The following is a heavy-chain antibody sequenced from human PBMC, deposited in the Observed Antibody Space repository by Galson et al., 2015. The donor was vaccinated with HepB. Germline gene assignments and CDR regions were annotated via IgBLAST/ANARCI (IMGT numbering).Heavy chain of an antibody. CDR3: ADSSGHGAFDY. J-gene: IGHJ4*02. CDR1: GGSFSGYY. CDR2: INHSGST. Sequence: TLSLTCAVYGGSFSGYYWSWIRQPPGKGLEWIGEINHSGSTNYNPSLKSRVTISVDPSKNQFSLKLSSVTAADTAVYYCADSSGHGAFDYWGQGTLVTVSS. V-gene: IGHV4-34*01. D-gene: IGHD3-22*01.